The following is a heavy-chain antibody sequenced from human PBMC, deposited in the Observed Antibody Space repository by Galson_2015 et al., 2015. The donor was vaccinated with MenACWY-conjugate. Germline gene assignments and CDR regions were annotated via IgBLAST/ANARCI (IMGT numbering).Heavy chain of an antibody. D-gene: IGHD5-24*01. Sequence: CAISGDSVSRSSAAWNWIRQSPSRGLEWLGRTYFRFKWFNDYAESVKSRITIEADTSKNQFSLHLNSVTPDDTPVYYCTTGDGYNLRHRSASRSYSNGMDVWGQGTTVTVSS. V-gene: IGHV6-1*01. J-gene: IGHJ6*02. CDR2: TYFRFKWFN. CDR1: GDSVSRSSAA. CDR3: TTGDGYNLRHRSASRSYSNGMDV.